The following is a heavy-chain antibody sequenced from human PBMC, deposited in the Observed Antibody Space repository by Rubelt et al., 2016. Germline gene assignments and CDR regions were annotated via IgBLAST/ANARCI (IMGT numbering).Heavy chain of an antibody. CDR1: GYTFTSYA. CDR3: ASSGFDYDILTGYYNYYGMDV. V-gene: IGHV1-3*01. J-gene: IGHJ6*02. Sequence: QVQLVQSGSELKKPGASVKVSCKASGYTFTSYAMNWVRQAPGQRLEWMGWINAGNGNTKYSQKFQGRVTITRDTSASTAYMELSSLRSEDTAVYYCASSGFDYDILTGYYNYYGMDVWGQGTTVTVSS. CDR2: INAGNGNT. D-gene: IGHD3-9*01.